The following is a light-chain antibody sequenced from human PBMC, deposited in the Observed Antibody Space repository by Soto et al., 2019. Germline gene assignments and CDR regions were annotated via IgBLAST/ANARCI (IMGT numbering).Light chain of an antibody. J-gene: IGKJ3*01. CDR2: YAS. CDR3: QQYNNWPFT. V-gene: IGKV3-15*01. Sequence: VVMTQSPATLSVSPAERATLCCWSSQSVASNLAWYQQKPGQAPRHLIYYASTWATGIPARFSGSGSWTEFTLTISSLQSEDFAVYFCQQYNNWPFTFGPGTKVDIK. CDR1: QSVASN.